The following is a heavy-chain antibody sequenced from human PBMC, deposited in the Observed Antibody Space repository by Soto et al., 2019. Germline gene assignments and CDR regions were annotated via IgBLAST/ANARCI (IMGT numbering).Heavy chain of an antibody. Sequence: GPKMVNPTETLTLTCTVSGFSLSNARLGVIWIRQPPGKALEWLAHIFSNDAKSYSTSLKSRLTISTDTSKSQVVLTMTNMDPLEKAPYQRAPTSGSYRAYFASWVQVTLGPVS. V-gene: IGHV2-26*01. CDR1: GFSLSNARLG. D-gene: IGHD1-26*01. CDR2: IFSNDAK. J-gene: IGHJ4*02. CDR3: APTSGSYRAYFAS.